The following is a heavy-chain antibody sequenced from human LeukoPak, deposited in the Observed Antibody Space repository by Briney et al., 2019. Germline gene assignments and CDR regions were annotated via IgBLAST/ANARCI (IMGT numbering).Heavy chain of an antibody. V-gene: IGHV3-7*01. Sequence: PGGSLRLSCATSGFNFNTFWMNWFRQAPGKGLERVATINQGGTEKYYVDSVKGRFTISRDNAKNSLYLQMYSLRAEDTAVYYCARDGPPAGLYFDNWGQGTLVTVSS. CDR1: GFNFNTFW. CDR2: INQGGTEK. D-gene: IGHD2-2*01. J-gene: IGHJ4*02. CDR3: ARDGPPAGLYFDN.